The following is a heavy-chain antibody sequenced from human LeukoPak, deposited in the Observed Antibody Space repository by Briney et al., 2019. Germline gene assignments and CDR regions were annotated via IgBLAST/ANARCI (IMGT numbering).Heavy chain of an antibody. D-gene: IGHD2/OR15-2a*01. Sequence: PGGSLRLSCAASGFTFSSYWMSWVRQAPGKGLEWVANLKQDGREKYYVDAVKGRFTISRDNAKNSLYLQMNSLRAEDTAVYYCAKRTLEYCRKAGCYSAPASGGQGPLVTVSS. J-gene: IGHJ4*02. CDR2: LKQDGREK. CDR3: AKRTLEYCRKAGCYSAPAS. CDR1: GFTFSSYW. V-gene: IGHV3-7*05.